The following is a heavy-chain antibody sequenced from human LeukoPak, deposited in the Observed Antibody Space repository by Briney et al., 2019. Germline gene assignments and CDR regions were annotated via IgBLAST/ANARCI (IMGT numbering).Heavy chain of an antibody. CDR2: ISYDESNK. CDR3: ARDPVDY. J-gene: IGHJ4*02. V-gene: IGHV3-30-3*01. CDR1: GFTFTNFA. Sequence: GGSLRLSCAASGFTFTNFALHWVRQAPCKGLEWVASISYDESNKYYADSVKGRFTISRDNSKNILYLQMNSLRVEDTAVYYCARDPVDYWGQGTLVTVSS.